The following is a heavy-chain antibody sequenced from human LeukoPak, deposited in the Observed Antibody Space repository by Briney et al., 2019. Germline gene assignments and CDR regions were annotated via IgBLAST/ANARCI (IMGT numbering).Heavy chain of an antibody. CDR2: IYYSGST. CDR3: ARFSGSTAYYFDY. CDR1: GGSVSSGSYY. Sequence: SETLSLTCTVSGGSVSSGSYYWSWIRQPPGKGLEWIGYIYYSGSTNYNHSLKSRVTISVDTSKNQFSLKLSSVTAADTAVYYCARFSGSTAYYFDYWGQGTLVTVSS. J-gene: IGHJ4*02. V-gene: IGHV4-61*01. D-gene: IGHD3-10*01.